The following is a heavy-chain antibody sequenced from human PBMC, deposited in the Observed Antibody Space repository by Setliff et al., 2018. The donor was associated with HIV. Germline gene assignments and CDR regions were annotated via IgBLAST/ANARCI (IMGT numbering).Heavy chain of an antibody. V-gene: IGHV7-4-1*02. CDR2: INTHTGSP. J-gene: IGHJ5*02. D-gene: IGHD4-17*01. CDR3: ARALYGDYGGDINWFDP. CDR1: GYTFINYA. Sequence: ASVKVSCKASGYTFINYAMNWVRQAPGQGPEWMGWINTHTGSPTYAQAFTGRFVFSVDTSVSTAYLQISSLKAEDTAVYYCARALYGDYGGDINWFDPWGQGTLVTVS.